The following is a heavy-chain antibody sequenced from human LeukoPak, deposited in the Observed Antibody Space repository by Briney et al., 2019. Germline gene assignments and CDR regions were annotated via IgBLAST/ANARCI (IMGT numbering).Heavy chain of an antibody. D-gene: IGHD3-22*01. J-gene: IGHJ4*02. CDR2: ISSTSTTI. CDR3: ARDLLNYYDSSGSFDY. V-gene: IGHV3-48*03. Sequence: GGSLRLSCAASGFPFSTYEMIWARQAPGKGLGGVSYISSTSTTIYYADSVKGRFTISRDNAKNSLYLQMNSLRAADTAVYYCARDLLNYYDSSGSFDYWGQGNLVTVSS. CDR1: GFPFSTYE.